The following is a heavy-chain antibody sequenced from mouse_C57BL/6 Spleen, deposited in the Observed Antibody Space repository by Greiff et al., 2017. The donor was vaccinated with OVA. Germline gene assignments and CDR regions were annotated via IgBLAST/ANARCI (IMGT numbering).Heavy chain of an antibody. CDR1: GYTFTEYT. CDR2: FYPGSGSI. D-gene: IGHD2-4*01. J-gene: IGHJ4*01. Sequence: QVQLQQSGAELVKPGASVKLSCKASGYTFTEYTIHWVKQRSGQGLEWIGWFYPGSGSIKYNEKFKGKAKLTAVTSASTAYMELSSLTNEDSAVYYCTRGDYDVRYAMDYWGQGTSVTVSS. CDR3: TRGDYDVRYAMDY. V-gene: IGHV1-62-2*01.